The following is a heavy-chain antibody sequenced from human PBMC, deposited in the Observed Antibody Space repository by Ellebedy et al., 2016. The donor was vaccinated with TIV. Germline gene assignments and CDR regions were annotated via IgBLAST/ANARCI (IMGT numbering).Heavy chain of an antibody. J-gene: IGHJ4*02. CDR1: GGSVSSGSYY. V-gene: IGHV4-61*01. Sequence: SETLSLXCTVSGGSVSSGSYYWSWIRQPPGKGLEWIGYIYYSGSTNYNPSLKSRVTISVDTSKNQFSLKLSSVTAADTAVYYCVGYCSSTSCLHTTDYFDYWGQGTLVTVSS. D-gene: IGHD2-2*01. CDR2: IYYSGST. CDR3: VGYCSSTSCLHTTDYFDY.